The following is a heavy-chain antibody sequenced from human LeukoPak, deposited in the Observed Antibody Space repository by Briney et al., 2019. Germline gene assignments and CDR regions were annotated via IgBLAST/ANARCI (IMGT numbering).Heavy chain of an antibody. CDR2: ISYDGSNK. D-gene: IGHD6-19*01. CDR3: AKEGARGIAVAGTKWFDP. Sequence: PGGSLRLSCAASGFTFSSYGMHWVRQAPGKGLEWVAVISYDGSNKYYADSVKGRFTISRDNSKNTLYLQMNSLRAEDTAVYYCAKEGARGIAVAGTKWFDPWGQGTLVTVSS. V-gene: IGHV3-30*18. J-gene: IGHJ5*02. CDR1: GFTFSSYG.